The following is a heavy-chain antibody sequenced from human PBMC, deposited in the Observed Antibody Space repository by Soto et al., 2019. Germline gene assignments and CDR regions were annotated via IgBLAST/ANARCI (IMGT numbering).Heavy chain of an antibody. CDR2: ISANNGNT. CDR3: ARVQSGYDFAY. J-gene: IGHJ4*02. D-gene: IGHD5-12*01. CDR1: GYTFTSYG. V-gene: IGHV1-18*01. Sequence: QVQLLQTGAEVKKPGASVKVSCKASGYTFTSYGINWVRQAPGQGIEWMGWISANNGNTHYAQKIQGRVTMTTDTSTSTAYMELRSLRSDDTAVYYCARVQSGYDFAYWGQGTLVTVSS.